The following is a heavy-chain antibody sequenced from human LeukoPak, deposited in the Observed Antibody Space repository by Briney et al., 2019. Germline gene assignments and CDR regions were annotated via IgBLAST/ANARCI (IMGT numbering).Heavy chain of an antibody. Sequence: GGSLRLSCAASGFTFSSYAMSWVRQAPGKGLEWVSSISGSDDSTYYADSVKGRFTISRDNSVNTLYLQMNSLRAEDTAVYYCEKSSPMTMVRGANDYWGQGTLVTVSS. CDR2: ISGSDDST. D-gene: IGHD3-10*01. V-gene: IGHV3-23*01. CDR1: GFTFSSYA. CDR3: EKSSPMTMVRGANDY. J-gene: IGHJ4*02.